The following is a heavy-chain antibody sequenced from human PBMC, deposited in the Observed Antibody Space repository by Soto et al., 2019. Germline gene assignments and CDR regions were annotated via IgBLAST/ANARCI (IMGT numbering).Heavy chain of an antibody. CDR2: INHSGST. V-gene: IGHV4-34*01. CDR1: GGSFSGYY. D-gene: IGHD6-19*01. J-gene: IGHJ5*02. CDR3: ARLTEAMTSSGWLDL. Sequence: SETLSLTCAVYGGSFSGYYWSWIRQPPGKGLEWIGEINHSGSTNYNPSLKSRVTISVDTSKNTVYLQVNSLTAADTAVYYCARLTEAMTSSGWLDLWGQGTLVTVSS.